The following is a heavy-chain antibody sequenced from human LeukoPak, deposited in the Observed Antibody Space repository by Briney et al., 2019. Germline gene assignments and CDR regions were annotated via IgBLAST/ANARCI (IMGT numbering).Heavy chain of an antibody. Sequence: SETLSLTCTVSGYSITTGRYWGWIRQPPGKGLEWIGSIYQSGSTYYNPSLKSRVTISVYKSKNQFSLNLRSVTAPDTAVYYCARSLSTAGIDYWGQGILVTVSS. CDR2: IYQSGST. CDR1: GYSITTGRY. J-gene: IGHJ4*02. CDR3: ARSLSTAGIDY. D-gene: IGHD2-2*01. V-gene: IGHV4-38-2*02.